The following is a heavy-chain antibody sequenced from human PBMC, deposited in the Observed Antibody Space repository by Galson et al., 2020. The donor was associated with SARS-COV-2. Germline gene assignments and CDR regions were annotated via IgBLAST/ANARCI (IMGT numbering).Heavy chain of an antibody. CDR1: GYSVSTTNY. V-gene: IGHV4-38-2*02. D-gene: IGHD3-22*01. CDR2: VYPSGTT. Sequence: SDTLSLTCTVSGYSVSTTNYWGWVRQPPGRGLEWIGRVYPSGTTYNNPSLKTRVTISVATPKTQFSLRLDSVTAADTTLYYCARQRVNMIVLVTVPGWYFDLWGRGTLVTVSS. J-gene: IGHJ2*01. CDR3: ARQRVNMIVLVTVPGWYFDL.